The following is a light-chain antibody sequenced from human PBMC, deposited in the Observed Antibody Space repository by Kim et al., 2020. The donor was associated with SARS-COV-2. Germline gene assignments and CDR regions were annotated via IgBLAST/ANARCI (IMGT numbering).Light chain of an antibody. CDR1: SSDVGDYNY. V-gene: IGLV2-8*01. Sequence: QSALTQPPSASGSPGQSVTISCTGISSDVGDYNYVSWYQQHPGKAPKLMIYEVSKRPSGVPDRFSGSKSGNTASLTVSGLQAEDEADYYCSSYAGSNNLVFGGGTKLTVL. CDR2: EVS. J-gene: IGLJ2*01. CDR3: SSYAGSNNLV.